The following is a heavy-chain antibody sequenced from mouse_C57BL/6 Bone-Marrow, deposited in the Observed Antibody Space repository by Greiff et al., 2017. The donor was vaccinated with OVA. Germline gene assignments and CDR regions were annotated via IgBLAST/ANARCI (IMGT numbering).Heavy chain of an antibody. J-gene: IGHJ2*01. CDR3: TRNSYYGNSDY. V-gene: IGHV1-15*01. Sequence: QVQLKESGAELVRPGASVTLSCKASGYTFTDYEMHWVKQTPVHGLEWIGAIDPETGGTAYNQKFKGKAILTADKSSSTAYMELRSLTSEDSAVYYCTRNSYYGNSDYWGQGTTLTVSS. CDR2: IDPETGGT. D-gene: IGHD2-1*01. CDR1: GYTFTDYE.